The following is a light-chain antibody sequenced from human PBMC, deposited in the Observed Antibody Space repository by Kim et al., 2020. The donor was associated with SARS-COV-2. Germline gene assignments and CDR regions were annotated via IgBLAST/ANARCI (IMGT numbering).Light chain of an antibody. J-gene: IGLJ1*01. Sequence: GRSITISCTCTSSDVVYYNDVSWYQHHPGTAPELIIFDVSKRPSRISNRFSGSKSGDTASLTISGLQAEDEADYYCSSYTSTDTYVFGRGTKVTVL. CDR2: DVS. CDR3: SSYTSTDTYV. CDR1: SSDVVYYND. V-gene: IGLV2-14*03.